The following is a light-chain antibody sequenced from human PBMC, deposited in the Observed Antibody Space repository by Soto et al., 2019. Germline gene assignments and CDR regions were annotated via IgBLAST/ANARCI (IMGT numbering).Light chain of an antibody. CDR3: QHYGSSPPFT. CDR1: QSISSNY. CDR2: GAS. J-gene: IGKJ3*01. Sequence: IVLTQSPSTLSLSPGERATLSCRASQSISSNYLAWYQQKPGQAPRVLIYGASIRPTGIPDRFSGSGSGADFTLTISRLEPEDFGVYYCQHYGSSPPFTFGPGTKVDIK. V-gene: IGKV3-20*01.